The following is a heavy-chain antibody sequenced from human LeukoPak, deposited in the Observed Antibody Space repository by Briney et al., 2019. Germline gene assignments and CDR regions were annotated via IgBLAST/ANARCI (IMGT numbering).Heavy chain of an antibody. CDR3: ARDLGIAVTLGWFDP. Sequence: GASVKVSCKASGYTFTSYYMHWVRQAPGQGLEWMGIINPSGGSTSYAQKFQGRVTMTRNMSTSTVYMELSSLRSEDTAVYYCARDLGIAVTLGWFDPWGQGTLVTVSS. CDR1: GYTFTSYY. D-gene: IGHD6-19*01. J-gene: IGHJ5*02. V-gene: IGHV1-46*01. CDR2: INPSGGST.